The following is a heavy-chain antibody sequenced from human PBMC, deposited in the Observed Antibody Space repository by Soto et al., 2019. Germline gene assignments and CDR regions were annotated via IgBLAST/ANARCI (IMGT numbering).Heavy chain of an antibody. D-gene: IGHD2-21*02. CDR1: AGTFSSYA. CDR2: IIPIFGTA. Sequence: SVKVSCKAPAGTFSSYAISWVRQAPGQGLEWMGGIIPIFGTANYAQKFQGRVTITADKSTSTAYMELSSLRSEDTAVYYCARFTASGYYGMDVWGQGTTVTVSS. J-gene: IGHJ6*02. CDR3: ARFTASGYYGMDV. V-gene: IGHV1-69*06.